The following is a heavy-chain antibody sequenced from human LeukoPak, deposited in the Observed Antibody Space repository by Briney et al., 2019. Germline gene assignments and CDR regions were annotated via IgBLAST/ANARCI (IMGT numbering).Heavy chain of an antibody. CDR3: AKASQSGYYYYMDV. J-gene: IGHJ6*03. V-gene: IGHV3-53*05. CDR2: IYSGGRT. Sequence: GGSPRLSCAASRFTVSSNFMNWVRQAPGKGLEWVSVIYSGGRTYYADSVKGRFTISRDNSKNTLYLQMNSLRAEDTAVYYCAKASQSGYYYYMDVWGKGTTVTVSS. CDR1: RFTVSSNF. D-gene: IGHD6-6*01.